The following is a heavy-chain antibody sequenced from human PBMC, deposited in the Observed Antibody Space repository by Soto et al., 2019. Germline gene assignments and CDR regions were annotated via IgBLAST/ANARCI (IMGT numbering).Heavy chain of an antibody. CDR1: GGSISSSNYY. Sequence: QLQLQESGPGLVKPSETLSLTCTVSGGSISSSNYYRGWIRQTPGKGLEWIGSSYYRGSTHYNPSLKSRVTISVDTSKNQFSLNLYSVTAADTAVYYCATADGFGVVTPFFEYWGQGTLVTVSS. CDR2: SYYRGST. V-gene: IGHV4-39*01. CDR3: ATADGFGVVTPFFEY. D-gene: IGHD3-3*01. J-gene: IGHJ4*02.